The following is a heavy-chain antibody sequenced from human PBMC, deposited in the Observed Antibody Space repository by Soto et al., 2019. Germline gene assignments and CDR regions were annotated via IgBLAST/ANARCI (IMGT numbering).Heavy chain of an antibody. CDR3: ARVGNSSSGYYYYYMDV. Sequence: SETLSLTCTVSGGSVSSSSYYWGWVRHPPGKGLEWIGGVYYSGSTYYNPSLESRVTISVDKSKNQFSLKLRSVSAADTAVYYCARVGNSSSGYYYYYMDVWGKGTTVTVSS. CDR1: GGSVSSSSYY. D-gene: IGHD6-6*01. CDR2: VYYSGST. J-gene: IGHJ6*03. V-gene: IGHV4-39*07.